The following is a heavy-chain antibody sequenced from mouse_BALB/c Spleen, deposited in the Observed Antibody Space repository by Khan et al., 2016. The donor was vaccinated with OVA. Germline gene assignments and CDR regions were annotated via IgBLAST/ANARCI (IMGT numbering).Heavy chain of an antibody. Sequence: EVQLQESGPSLVKPSQTLSLTCSVTGDSITSGYWSWIRKFPGNKLEYMGYMIYSGNTYYNPSLKSRISITRHTSKNQSYLQLNSVTTEDTATYYCARSTYRYSLAYWGQGTLVTVSA. CDR1: GDSITSGY. D-gene: IGHD2-14*01. J-gene: IGHJ3*01. CDR3: ARSTYRYSLAY. CDR2: MIYSGNT. V-gene: IGHV3-8*02.